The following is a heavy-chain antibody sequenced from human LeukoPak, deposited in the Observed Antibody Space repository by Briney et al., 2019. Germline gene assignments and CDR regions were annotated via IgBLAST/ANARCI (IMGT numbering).Heavy chain of an antibody. J-gene: IGHJ4*02. CDR2: IYHSGTT. D-gene: IGHD2-2*01. V-gene: IGHV4-38-2*02. CDR1: GYSVSSGYS. CDR3: ARDRQRDCSSTSCRTNDY. Sequence: SETLSLTCAVSGYSVSSGYSWGWIRQPPGKGLEWIANIYHSGTTYYNPSLKSRVTLSVDTSKNQFSLKLSSVTAADTAVYYCARDRQRDCSSTSCRTNDYWGQGTLVTVSS.